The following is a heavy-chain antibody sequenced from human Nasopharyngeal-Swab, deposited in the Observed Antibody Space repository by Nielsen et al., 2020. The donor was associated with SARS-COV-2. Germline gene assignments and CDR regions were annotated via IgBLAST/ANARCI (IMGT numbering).Heavy chain of an antibody. CDR3: ARDRGINWFDP. CDR2: INPNSGGT. V-gene: IGHV1-2*04. J-gene: IGHJ5*02. CDR1: GYTFTGYY. Sequence: ASVKVSCKASGYTFTGYYMHWVRQAPGQGLEWMGWINPNSGGTNYAQKFQGWVTMTRDTSISTAYMELSRLRPDDTAVYYCARDRGINWFDPWGQGTLVTVSS.